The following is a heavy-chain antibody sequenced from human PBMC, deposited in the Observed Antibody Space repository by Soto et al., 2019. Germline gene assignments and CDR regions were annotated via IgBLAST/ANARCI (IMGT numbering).Heavy chain of an antibody. CDR1: GFTFSSYA. CDR2: ISYDGSNK. J-gene: IGHJ6*02. Sequence: GGSLRLSYAASGFTFSSYAMHWVRQSPGEGLEWVAVISYDGSNKYYADSVKGRFTISRDNSKNTLYLQMNSLRAEDTAVYYCARDKGDYPPLGNGMDVWGQGTTVTVSS. V-gene: IGHV3-30-3*01. D-gene: IGHD4-17*01. CDR3: ARDKGDYPPLGNGMDV.